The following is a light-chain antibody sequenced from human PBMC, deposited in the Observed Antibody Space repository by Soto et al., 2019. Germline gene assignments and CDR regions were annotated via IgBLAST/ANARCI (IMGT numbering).Light chain of an antibody. CDR3: QQYYASSWT. J-gene: IGKJ1*01. V-gene: IGKV3-20*01. CDR2: AAS. Sequence: EIVLTQSPGILSLSPGERATLSCRASQSISSTYLAWYRQKPGQAPRLLIYAASSRATGIPDRFSGSGSGTDFTLTISRLEPEDFAVYYCQQYYASSWTFGQGTKVDIK. CDR1: QSISSTY.